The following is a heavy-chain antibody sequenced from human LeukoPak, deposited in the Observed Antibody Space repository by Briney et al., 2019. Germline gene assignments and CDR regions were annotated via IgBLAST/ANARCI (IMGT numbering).Heavy chain of an antibody. D-gene: IGHD3-22*01. V-gene: IGHV4-38-2*02. CDR3: ARDTATSSGYHTFDY. CDR1: GYSISSGYY. CDR2: IYHSGST. Sequence: PSETLSLTCAVSGYSISSGYYWGWIRQPPGKGLEWIGSIYHSGSTYYNPSLKSRVTISVDTSKSQFSLKLSSVTAADTAVYYCARDTATSSGYHTFDYWGQGTLVTVSS. J-gene: IGHJ4*02.